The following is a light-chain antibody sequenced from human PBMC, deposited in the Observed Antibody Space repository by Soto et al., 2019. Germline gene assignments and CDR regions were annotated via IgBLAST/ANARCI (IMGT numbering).Light chain of an antibody. J-gene: IGKJ1*01. CDR1: QDISNL. CDR2: AAS. CDR3: QQSYSTPRT. Sequence: DIKMTQSPAFVSAAVGDRVTRSCRASQDISNLLAWYQQKPGKAPKLLIYAASSLQSGVPSRFSGSGSGTDFTLTISSLQPEDFATYYRQQSYSTPRTFGQGTKVDIK. V-gene: IGKV1-12*01.